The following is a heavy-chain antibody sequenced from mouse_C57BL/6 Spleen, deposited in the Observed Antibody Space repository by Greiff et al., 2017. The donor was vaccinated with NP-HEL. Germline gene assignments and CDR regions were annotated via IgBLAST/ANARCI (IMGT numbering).Heavy chain of an antibody. Sequence: EVQLVESGGGLVKPGGSLKLSCAASGFTFSSYAMSWVRQTPEKRLEWVATISDGGSHNYYPDNVKGRFTISRDNAKNNRYLHVHHLKSEDTAMYYCARGRSFDYAMDYWGQGTSVTVSS. CDR3: ARGRSFDYAMDY. V-gene: IGHV5-4*01. J-gene: IGHJ4*01. CDR1: GFTFSSYA. CDR2: ISDGGSHN.